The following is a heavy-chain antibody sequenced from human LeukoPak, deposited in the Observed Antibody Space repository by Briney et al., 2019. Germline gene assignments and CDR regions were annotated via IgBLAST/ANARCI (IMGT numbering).Heavy chain of an antibody. V-gene: IGHV4-59*01. CDR1: GGSISSYY. CDR3: ARLSGYANAFDI. CDR2: IYYSGST. J-gene: IGHJ3*02. D-gene: IGHD3-3*01. Sequence: RSSETLSLTCTVSGGSISSYYWSWIRQPPGKGLEGIGDIYYSGSTNYNPSLKSRVTISVDTSKNQFSLKLSSVTAADTAVYYCARLSGYANAFDIWGQGTMVTVSS.